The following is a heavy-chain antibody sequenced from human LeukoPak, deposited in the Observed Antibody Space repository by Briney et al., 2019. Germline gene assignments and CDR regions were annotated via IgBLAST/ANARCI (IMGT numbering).Heavy chain of an antibody. D-gene: IGHD3-10*01. J-gene: IGHJ4*02. CDR1: GFTFSSYE. Sequence: PGGSLRLSCAASGFTFSSYELNWVRQAPGKGLEWVSYISDTGSTIYYADSVEGRFTISRDNAKNSLYLQMNSLRAEDTAVYYCARAHHYGSGSYTTFFDYWGQGTLVTVSS. CDR2: ISDTGSTI. V-gene: IGHV3-48*03. CDR3: ARAHHYGSGSYTTFFDY.